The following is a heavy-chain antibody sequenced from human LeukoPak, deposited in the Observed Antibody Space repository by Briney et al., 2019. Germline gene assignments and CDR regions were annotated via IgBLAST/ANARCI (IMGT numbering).Heavy chain of an antibody. CDR3: ARDVVTDYYWWFDP. J-gene: IGHJ5*02. CDR2: ISPKSGRG. V-gene: IGHV1-18*04. Sequence: ASVKASCKASGYTFSNYAISWVRQAPGQGLEWMGWISPKSGRGSYANNFQGRVTMTTDTSTSTVYMELTSLTSDDTAVYYCARDVVTDYYWWFDPWGQGTLVTVSS. D-gene: IGHD3-9*01. CDR1: GYTFSNYA.